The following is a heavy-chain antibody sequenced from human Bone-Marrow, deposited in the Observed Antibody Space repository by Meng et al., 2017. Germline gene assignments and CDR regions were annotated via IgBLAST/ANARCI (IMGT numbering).Heavy chain of an antibody. CDR1: GFTFSSYA. CDR2: ISGSGGST. J-gene: IGHJ3*02. CDR3: ANRGLWFGESSTKDAFDI. Sequence: GGSLRLSCAASGFTFSSYAMSWVRQAPGKGLEWVSAISGSGGSTYYADSVKGRFTISRDNSKNTLYLQMSSLRAEDTAVYYCANRGLWFGESSTKDAFDIWGQGTMVTVSS. D-gene: IGHD3-10*01. V-gene: IGHV3-23*01.